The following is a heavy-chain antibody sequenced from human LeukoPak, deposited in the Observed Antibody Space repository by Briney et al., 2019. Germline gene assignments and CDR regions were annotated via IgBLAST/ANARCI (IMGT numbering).Heavy chain of an antibody. CDR2: ISSNGDST. CDR1: GFSFNTYA. Sequence: GSLRLSCAASGFSFNTYAMHWARQAPGKGLEYVSAISSNGDSTYYANSVKGRFTISRDNSKKTLFLQMGSLRAEDMAVYYCVRDSGGDAYNDYFDSWGQGTLVTVPS. CDR3: VRDSGGDAYNDYFDS. V-gene: IGHV3-64*01. J-gene: IGHJ4*02. D-gene: IGHD5-24*01.